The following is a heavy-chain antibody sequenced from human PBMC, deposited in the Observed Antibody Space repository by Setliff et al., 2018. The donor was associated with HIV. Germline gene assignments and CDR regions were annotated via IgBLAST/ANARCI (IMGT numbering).Heavy chain of an antibody. V-gene: IGHV4-30-2*01. CDR1: GSSITSGGYS. Sequence: PSETLSLTCAVSGSSITSGGYSWSWIRQPPGKGLEWIGYVYHSGSSYYNSSLKSRVTISVDRSKNQFSLKLTSVTAADTAAYYCAGGATGYCTSTSCPPAAFDYWGQGTLVTVSS. J-gene: IGHJ4*02. CDR3: AGGATGYCTSTSCPPAAFDY. CDR2: VYHSGSS. D-gene: IGHD2-2*01.